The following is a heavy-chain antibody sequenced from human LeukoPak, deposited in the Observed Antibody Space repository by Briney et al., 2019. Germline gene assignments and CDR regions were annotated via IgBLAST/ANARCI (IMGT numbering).Heavy chain of an antibody. CDR3: AREDGYCSGANCYSYFDS. D-gene: IGHD2-15*01. J-gene: IGHJ4*02. CDR1: GFIFSNSW. Sequence: PGGSLRLSCAGSGFIFSNSWMSWVRQAPGKGLEWVAYIKKTGIETYYVGSVKGRFTITRDNARNSLFLQMNNLRAEDTAVYYCAREDGYCSGANCYSYFDSWGQGTLVTVSS. CDR2: IKKTGIET. V-gene: IGHV3-7*01.